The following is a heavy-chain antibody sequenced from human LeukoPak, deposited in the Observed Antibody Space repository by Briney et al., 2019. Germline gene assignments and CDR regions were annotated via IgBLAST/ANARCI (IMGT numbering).Heavy chain of an antibody. Sequence: SQTLSLTCTVSGGSISSGGYYWSWIRQHPGKGLEWIGYIYYSGSTYYNRSLKSRVTISVDTSKNQFSLKLSSVTAADTAVYYCARHSAHSSSSGRYFDYWGQGTLVTVSS. V-gene: IGHV4-31*03. J-gene: IGHJ4*02. CDR2: IYYSGST. D-gene: IGHD6-6*01. CDR3: ARHSAHSSSSGRYFDY. CDR1: GGSISSGGYY.